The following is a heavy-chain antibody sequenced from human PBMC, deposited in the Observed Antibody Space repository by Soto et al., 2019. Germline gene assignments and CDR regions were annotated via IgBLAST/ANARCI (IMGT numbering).Heavy chain of an antibody. CDR2: IIPILGIA. V-gene: IGHV1-69*02. D-gene: IGHD3-10*01. CDR1: GGTFSSYT. Sequence: GASVKVSCKASGGTFSSYTISWVRQAPGQGLEWMGRIIPILGIANYAQKFQGRVTITADKSTSTAYMELNSLRAEDTAVYYCEKRRITMVRGVVDYWGQGTLVTVSS. CDR3: EKRRITMVRGVVDY. J-gene: IGHJ4*02.